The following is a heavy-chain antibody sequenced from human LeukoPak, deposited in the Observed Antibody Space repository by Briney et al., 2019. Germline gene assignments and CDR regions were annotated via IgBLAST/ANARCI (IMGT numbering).Heavy chain of an antibody. CDR2: IYDSGST. CDR1: GGSISSSSYY. V-gene: IGHV4-39*07. D-gene: IGHD3-10*01. J-gene: IGHJ6*03. Sequence: SETLSLTCTVSGGSISSSSYYWGWIRQPPGKGLEWIGSIYDSGSTYYNPSLKSRVTISVDTSKNQFSLNLSSVTAADTAVYYCARRTTMVRGVKNYYYYMDVWGKGTTVTVSS. CDR3: ARRTTMVRGVKNYYYYMDV.